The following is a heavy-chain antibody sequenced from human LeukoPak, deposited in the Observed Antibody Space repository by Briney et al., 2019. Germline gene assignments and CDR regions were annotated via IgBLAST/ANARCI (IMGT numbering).Heavy chain of an antibody. CDR3: ARIHYDYVWGTYRYTRFDP. Sequence: ASVKVSCKASGYTFTSYDINWVRQAPGQGLEWMGWMNPNSGNTGYAQKFQGRLTMTRNTSISTVYMELSSLRSEDTAVYYCARIHYDYVWGTYRYTRFDPWGQGTLVIVSS. V-gene: IGHV1-8*01. D-gene: IGHD3-16*02. CDR1: GYTFTSYD. J-gene: IGHJ5*02. CDR2: MNPNSGNT.